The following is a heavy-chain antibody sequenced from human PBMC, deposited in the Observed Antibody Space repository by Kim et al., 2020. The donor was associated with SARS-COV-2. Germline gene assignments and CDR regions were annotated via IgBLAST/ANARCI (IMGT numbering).Heavy chain of an antibody. D-gene: IGHD6-19*01. J-gene: IGHJ5*02. CDR3: ARGTGYSSGWPYNWFDP. V-gene: IGHV1-69*01. Sequence: FKGRVTMTADESTSTAYMELSSLRSEDTAVYYCARGTGYSSGWPYNWFDPWGQGTLVTVSS.